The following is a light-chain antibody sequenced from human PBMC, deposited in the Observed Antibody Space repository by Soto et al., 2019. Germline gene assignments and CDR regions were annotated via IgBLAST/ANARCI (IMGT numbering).Light chain of an antibody. CDR1: SSDVGAYNF. Sequence: QSVLTQPPSVSGSPGQSVTISCTGTSSDVGAYNFVSWYQQHPGKAPKLIIFDVSARPPGVPDRFSGSKSGNTASLTISGLQADDEADYYCCSYAGTYSPVLGGGTKVTVL. V-gene: IGLV2-11*01. CDR2: DVS. CDR3: CSYAGTYSPV. J-gene: IGLJ2*01.